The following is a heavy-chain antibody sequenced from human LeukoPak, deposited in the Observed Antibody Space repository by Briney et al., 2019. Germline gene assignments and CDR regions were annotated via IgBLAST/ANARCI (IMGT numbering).Heavy chain of an antibody. Sequence: AGGSLRLSCAASGFTFSDYYMSWIRQAPGKGLEWVSYISSSVSTIYYADSVKGRFTISRDNAKNSLYLQMNSLRAEDTAVYYCAKGLGNLGYFDWLGYDAFDIWGQGTMVTVSS. J-gene: IGHJ3*02. CDR3: AKGLGNLGYFDWLGYDAFDI. D-gene: IGHD3-9*01. CDR2: ISSSVSTI. CDR1: GFTFSDYY. V-gene: IGHV3-11*01.